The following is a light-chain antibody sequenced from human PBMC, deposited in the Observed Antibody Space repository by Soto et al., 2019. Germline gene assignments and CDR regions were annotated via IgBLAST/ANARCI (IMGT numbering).Light chain of an antibody. CDR2: AAS. CDR1: QSISSY. CDR3: QQSYSTPRT. V-gene: IGKV1-39*01. Sequence: IKMTQAPSSLSASVGDRVAITCRASQSISSYLNWYQQKPGKAPKLLIYAASSLQSGVPSRFSGSGSGTDFTLTITTLQPEDFATYYCQQSYSTPRTFGQGTRLEIK. J-gene: IGKJ5*01.